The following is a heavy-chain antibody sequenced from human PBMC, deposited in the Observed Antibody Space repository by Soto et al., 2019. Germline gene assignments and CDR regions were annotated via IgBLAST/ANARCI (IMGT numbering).Heavy chain of an antibody. CDR1: GSSFGTFV. J-gene: IGHJ4*02. Sequence: PGGSLRLSCAASGSSFGTFVMTWFRQAPGGGLEWVASITDSGYTASYAETVEGRFTVSRDNSKNKLHLQMNDLRAEDTATYYCAKNGQWLATPPEAWGQGTLVTVSS. CDR2: ITDSGYTA. D-gene: IGHD6-19*01. CDR3: AKNGQWLATPPEA. V-gene: IGHV3-23*01.